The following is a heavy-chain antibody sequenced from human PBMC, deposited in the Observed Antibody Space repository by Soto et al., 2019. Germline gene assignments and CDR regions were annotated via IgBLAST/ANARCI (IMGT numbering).Heavy chain of an antibody. D-gene: IGHD3-9*01. CDR3: ARDGGADYDILTGYWDY. J-gene: IGHJ4*02. CDR2: IWYDGSNK. V-gene: IGHV3-33*01. Sequence: QVQLVESGGGVVQPGRSLRLSCAASGFTFSSYGMHWVRQAPGKGLEWVAVIWYDGSNKYYADSVKGRFTISRDNSKNPLYLQMNSLRAEDTAVYYWARDGGADYDILTGYWDYWGQGTLVTVSS. CDR1: GFTFSSYG.